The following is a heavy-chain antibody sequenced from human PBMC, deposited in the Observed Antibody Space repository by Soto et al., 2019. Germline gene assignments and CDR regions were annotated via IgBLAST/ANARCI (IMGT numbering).Heavy chain of an antibody. Sequence: GGSLRLSCAASGFTFSSYGMHWVRQAPGKGLEWVAVIWYDGSNKYYADSVKGRFTISRDNSKNTLYLQMNSLRAEDTAVYYCARDLDYDILTGYYRGGMDVWSQGTTVTVSS. D-gene: IGHD3-9*01. J-gene: IGHJ6*02. CDR1: GFTFSSYG. CDR2: IWYDGSNK. V-gene: IGHV3-33*01. CDR3: ARDLDYDILTGYYRGGMDV.